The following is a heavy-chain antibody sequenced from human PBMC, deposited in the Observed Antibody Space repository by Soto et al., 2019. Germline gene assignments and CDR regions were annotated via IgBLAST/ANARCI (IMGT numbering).Heavy chain of an antibody. V-gene: IGHV4-39*07. CDR2: TNHSGST. J-gene: IGHJ6*03. D-gene: IGHD6-13*01. CDR3: ARTGYYYYYMDV. Sequence: SETLSLTCTVSGGSISSSSYYWSWIRQPPGKGLEWIGETNHSGSTNYNPSLKSRVTISVDTSKNQFSLKLSSVTAADTAVYYCARTGYYYYYMDVWGKGTTVTVSS. CDR1: GGSISSSSYY.